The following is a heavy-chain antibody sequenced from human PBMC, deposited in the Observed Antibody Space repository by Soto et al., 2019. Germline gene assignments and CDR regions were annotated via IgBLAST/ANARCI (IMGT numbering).Heavy chain of an antibody. CDR2: LYGGGTT. J-gene: IGHJ4*02. CDR3: ARHPPTSSWPTALDY. V-gene: IGHV3-53*01. D-gene: IGHD6-13*01. CDR1: GFTVSSTY. Sequence: GGSLRLSCAASGFTVSSTYMSWVRQAPGKGLEWVSVLYGGGTTYYAGSVKGRFTISRDNSENTLYLQLDSLRAEDTAAYYCARHPPTSSWPTALDYWGQGALVTVSS.